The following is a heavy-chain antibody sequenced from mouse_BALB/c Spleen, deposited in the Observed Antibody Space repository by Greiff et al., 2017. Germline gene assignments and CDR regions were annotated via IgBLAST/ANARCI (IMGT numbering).Heavy chain of an antibody. CDR1: GYTFTSYV. CDR2: INPYNDGT. J-gene: IGHJ2*01. D-gene: IGHD2-3*01. Sequence: EVKLMESGPELVKPGASVKMSCKASGYTFTSYVMHWVKQKPGQGLEWIGYINPYNDGTKYNEKFKGKATLTSDKSSSTAYMELSSLTSEDSAVYYCARRGGGYYLIFDYWGQGTTLTVSS. CDR3: ARRGGGYYLIFDY. V-gene: IGHV1-14*01.